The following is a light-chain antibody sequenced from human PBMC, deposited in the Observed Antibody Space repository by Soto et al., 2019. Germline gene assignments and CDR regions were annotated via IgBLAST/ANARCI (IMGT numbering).Light chain of an antibody. CDR2: EVT. V-gene: IGLV2-23*02. CDR3: CSYAGTTTWV. CDR1: SSDVGSHNF. Sequence: QSALTQPASVSGSPGQSMTISCTGTSSDVGSHNFVSWYQQRPGKAPKLMIFEVTKRPSGVSSRFSASKSGNTASLTISGVQAEDEADYYCCSYAGTTTWVFGGGTQLTVL. J-gene: IGLJ2*01.